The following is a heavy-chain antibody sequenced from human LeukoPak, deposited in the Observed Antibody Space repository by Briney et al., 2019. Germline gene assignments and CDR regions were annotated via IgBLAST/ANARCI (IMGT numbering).Heavy chain of an antibody. J-gene: IGHJ6*02. Sequence: SETLSLTCTVSGYSISSGYYWGWIRQPPGKGLEWVGSIYHSGSTYYNPSLKSRVTISVGTSKNQFSLKLSSVTAADTAVYYCAREKKGYSYGTYYYYGMDVWGQGTTVTVSS. V-gene: IGHV4-38-2*02. CDR3: AREKKGYSYGTYYYYGMDV. D-gene: IGHD5-18*01. CDR2: IYHSGST. CDR1: GYSISSGYY.